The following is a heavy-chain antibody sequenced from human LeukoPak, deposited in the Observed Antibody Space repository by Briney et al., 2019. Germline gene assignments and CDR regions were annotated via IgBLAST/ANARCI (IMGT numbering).Heavy chain of an antibody. J-gene: IGHJ5*02. CDR1: GFTFSSYA. CDR3: ARFRHWVVADNWFDP. V-gene: IGHV3-30-3*01. D-gene: IGHD2-15*01. CDR2: ISYDGSNK. Sequence: GGSLRLSCAASGFTFSSYAMHWVRQAPGKGLEWVAVISYDGSNKYYADSVKGRFTISRDNAKNSLYLQMNSLRAEDTAVYYCARFRHWVVADNWFDPWGQGTLVTVSS.